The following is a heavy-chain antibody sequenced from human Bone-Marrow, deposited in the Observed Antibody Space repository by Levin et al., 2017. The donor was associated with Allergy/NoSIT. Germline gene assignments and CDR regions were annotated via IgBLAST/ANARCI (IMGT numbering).Heavy chain of an antibody. V-gene: IGHV3-7*04. J-gene: IGHJ4*02. CDR1: GFTFTNYW. CDR3: ARTGDDY. D-gene: IGHD4-17*01. Sequence: SCAVSGFTFTNYWMTWVHQAPGKGLEWVANIKQDGSEKYYVDSVKGRFTISRDNGKNSLYLQMNSLRAEDTAVYYCARTGDDYWGQGTLVTVSS. CDR2: IKQDGSEK.